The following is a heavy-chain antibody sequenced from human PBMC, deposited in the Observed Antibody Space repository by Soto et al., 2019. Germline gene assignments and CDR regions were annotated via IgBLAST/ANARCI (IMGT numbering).Heavy chain of an antibody. J-gene: IGHJ4*02. CDR3: AKGSLRSPNTWSDIVATPSGSFDY. V-gene: IGHV3-23*01. D-gene: IGHD5-12*01. CDR1: GFTFSSYA. Sequence: GGSLRLSCAASGFTFSSYAMSWVRPAPGKGLEWVSAISGSGGSTYYADSVKGRFTISRDNSKNTLYLQMNSLRAEDTAVYYCAKGSLRSPNTWSDIVATPSGSFDYWGQGTLVTVSS. CDR2: ISGSGGST.